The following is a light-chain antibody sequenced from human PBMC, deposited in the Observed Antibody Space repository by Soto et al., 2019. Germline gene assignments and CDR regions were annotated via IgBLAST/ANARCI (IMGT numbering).Light chain of an antibody. J-gene: IGKJ1*01. V-gene: IGKV1-39*01. Sequence: DIQMTQSTSSLSASVGDRATITCRASQSISTYFNWYQQKPGKAPKFLIYAASSLQSGVPSRFSGGGSGTDFTLSISSLQPEDFATYYCQQSYSMPWTFGQGTKVDIK. CDR3: QQSYSMPWT. CDR2: AAS. CDR1: QSISTY.